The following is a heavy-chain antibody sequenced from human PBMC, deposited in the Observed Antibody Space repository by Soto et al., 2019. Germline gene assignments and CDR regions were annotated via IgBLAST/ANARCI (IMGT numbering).Heavy chain of an antibody. Sequence: PGGSLRLSCAASGFTFSNYAMSWVRQAPGKGLEWVSGVTASGSSTHYADSVKGRFTISRDNSKNTLYLQVNSLRAEDTAMYYCAKFVGPSITYLGQWGQGMLVTVSS. CDR1: GFTFSNYA. J-gene: IGHJ4*02. V-gene: IGHV3-23*01. CDR3: AKFVGPSITYLGQ. D-gene: IGHD1-20*01. CDR2: VTASGSST.